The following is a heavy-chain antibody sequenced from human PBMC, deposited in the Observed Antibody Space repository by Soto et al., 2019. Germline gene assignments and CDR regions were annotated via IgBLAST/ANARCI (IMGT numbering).Heavy chain of an antibody. CDR2: ISGGGSTI. D-gene: IGHD3-16*01. V-gene: IGHV3-48*03. J-gene: IGHJ4*02. CDR1: GFTFSSYG. CDR3: AREFPYYESSDSYFDY. Sequence: GGSLRLSCAVSGFTFSSYGVNWVRQAPGRGLEWVSYISGGGSTIYYADSVKSRITVTPDTSKNQFSLHLNSVTPEDTAVYYCAREFPYYESSDSYFDYWGQGALVTVSS.